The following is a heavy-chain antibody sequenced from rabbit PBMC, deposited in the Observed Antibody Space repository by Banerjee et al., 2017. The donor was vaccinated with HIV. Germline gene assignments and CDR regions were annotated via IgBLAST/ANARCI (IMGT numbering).Heavy chain of an antibody. J-gene: IGHJ4*01. V-gene: IGHV1S40*01. CDR3: ARDFDF. Sequence: QSLEESGGDLVKPGASLTLTCKTSGFTLINYWICWVRQAPGKGLEWIACIYTGDGNTHYASWAKGRFTISKTSSTVDLKMTSLTAADTATYFCARDFDFWGPGTLVTVS. CDR1: GFTLINYW. CDR2: IYTGDGNT.